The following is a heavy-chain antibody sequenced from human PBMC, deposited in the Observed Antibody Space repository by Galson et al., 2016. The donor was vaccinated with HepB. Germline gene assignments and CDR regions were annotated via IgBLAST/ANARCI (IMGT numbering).Heavy chain of an antibody. CDR2: IYWDDDK. CDR3: AHRRPDTIGNRGWLDP. J-gene: IGHJ5*02. D-gene: IGHD2/OR15-2a*01. CDR1: GFSLSTRGMG. Sequence: PALVKPTQTLTLTCTFSGFSLSTRGMGVAWIRQPPGKALEWLALIYWDDDKRYSPSLKSRLTITKDTSKNQVVLTMTNMDPVDTGTYYCAHRRPDTIGNRGWLDPWGQGTLVTVSS. V-gene: IGHV2-5*02.